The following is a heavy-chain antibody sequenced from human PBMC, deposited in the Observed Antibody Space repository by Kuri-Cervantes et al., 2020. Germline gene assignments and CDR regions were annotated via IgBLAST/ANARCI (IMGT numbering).Heavy chain of an antibody. CDR3: ARGYCSGGSCSIFDY. D-gene: IGHD2-15*01. V-gene: IGHV1-3*01. J-gene: IGHJ4*02. CDR2: INAGNGNT. Sequence: ASVKVSCKASGYTFTSYDINWVRQATGQGLEWMGWINAGNGNTAYSQKFQGRVTITRDTSASAAYMELSSLRSEDTAVYYCARGYCSGGSCSIFDYWGQGTLVTVSS. CDR1: GYTFTSYD.